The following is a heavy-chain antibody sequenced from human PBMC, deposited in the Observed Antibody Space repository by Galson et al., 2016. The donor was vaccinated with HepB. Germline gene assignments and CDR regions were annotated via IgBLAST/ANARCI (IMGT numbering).Heavy chain of an antibody. Sequence: SETLSLTCTVSGGFISNSYWTWIRQPPGKGLEWMGNINYSGRTNYKPSLKSRVTMSVATSKNQFSLKMTSVTAADSAVYYCERLRGYHDAEFWGRGTLVTVSS. V-gene: IGHV4-59*08. CDR2: INYSGRT. CDR3: ERLRGYHDAEF. CDR1: GGFISNSY. J-gene: IGHJ4*02. D-gene: IGHD5-12*01.